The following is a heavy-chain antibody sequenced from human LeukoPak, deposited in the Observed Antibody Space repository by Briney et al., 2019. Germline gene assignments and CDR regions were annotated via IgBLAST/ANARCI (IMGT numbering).Heavy chain of an antibody. V-gene: IGHV3-23*01. Sequence: PSETLSLTCTVSGGSISSYYWSWVRQAPGKGLEWVSAISGSGGSTYYADSVKGRFTISRDNSKNTLYLQMNSLRAEDTAVYYCANYYSNYVDYWGQGTLVTVSS. D-gene: IGHD4-11*01. J-gene: IGHJ4*02. CDR2: ISGSGGST. CDR1: GGSISSYY. CDR3: ANYYSNYVDY.